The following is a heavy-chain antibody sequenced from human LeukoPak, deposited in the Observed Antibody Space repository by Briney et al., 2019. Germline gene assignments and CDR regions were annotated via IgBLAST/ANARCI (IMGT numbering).Heavy chain of an antibody. CDR1: GGSFSGYC. D-gene: IGHD2-2*01. J-gene: IGHJ4*02. V-gene: IGHV4-34*01. Sequence: PSETLSLTCAVYGGSFSGYCWSWIRQPPGKGLEWIGEINHSGSTNYNPSLKSRVTISVDTSKNQFSLKLSPVTAADTAVYYCARKKGGKYAVPPPFDYWGQGTLVTVSS. CDR2: INHSGST. CDR3: ARKKGGKYAVPPPFDY.